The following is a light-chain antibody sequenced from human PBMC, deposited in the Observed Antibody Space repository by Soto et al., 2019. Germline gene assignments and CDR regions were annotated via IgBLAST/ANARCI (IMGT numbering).Light chain of an antibody. CDR1: KSVSSSY. J-gene: IGKJ2*01. CDR2: GAS. CDR3: QQYGSPPHT. V-gene: IGKV3-20*01. Sequence: EIVLTQSPGTLSLSPGERATLSCRASKSVSSSYLAWYQHKPGQAPRLLIYGASTRSTGIQDRFSGSGSETDFNLTISILEPEYLLVYYCQQYGSPPHTFGQGTKLEIK.